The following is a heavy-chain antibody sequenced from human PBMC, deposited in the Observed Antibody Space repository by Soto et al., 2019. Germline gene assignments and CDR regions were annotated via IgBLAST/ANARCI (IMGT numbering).Heavy chain of an antibody. V-gene: IGHV4-39*01. Sequence: SETLSLTCTVSGGSISDGYYWSWIRQHPGKGLEWIGSISDSGSTSYNPSLKSRVTISVDTSKNQFSLKLSSVTAADTAVYYCARLSRYYDSSGYYSAFDYWGQGTQVTVSS. D-gene: IGHD3-22*01. CDR1: GGSISDGYY. J-gene: IGHJ4*02. CDR2: ISDSGST. CDR3: ARLSRYYDSSGYYSAFDY.